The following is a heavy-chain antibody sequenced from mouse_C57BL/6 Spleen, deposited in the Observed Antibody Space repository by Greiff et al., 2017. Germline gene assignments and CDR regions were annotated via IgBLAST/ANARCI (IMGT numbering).Heavy chain of an antibody. CDR1: GYTFTSYW. CDR3: ARSGTGRAYFDY. Sequence: QVQLQQPGAELVRPGTSVKLSCKASGYTFTSYWMHWVKQRPGQGLEWIGVIDPSDSYTNYNQKFKGKATLTVDTSSSTAYMQLRSLTSEDSAVYYCARSGTGRAYFDYWGQGTTLTVSS. V-gene: IGHV1-59*01. CDR2: IDPSDSYT. J-gene: IGHJ2*01. D-gene: IGHD4-1*01.